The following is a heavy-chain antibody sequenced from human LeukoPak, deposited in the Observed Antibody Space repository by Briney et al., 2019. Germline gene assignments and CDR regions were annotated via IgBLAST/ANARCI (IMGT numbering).Heavy chain of an antibody. CDR1: GYNFANYW. V-gene: IGHV5-51*01. CDR3: ARAQYCSSPNCYPDY. J-gene: IGHJ4*02. CDR2: IFPGDSDT. Sequence: GESLKISCKGSGYNFANYWIAWVRQMPGKGLEWMGIIFPGDSDTRYSPSFQGQVAISADKSISTAYLQWSSLKASDTAMYYCARAQYCSSPNCYPDYWGQGTLVTVSS. D-gene: IGHD2-2*01.